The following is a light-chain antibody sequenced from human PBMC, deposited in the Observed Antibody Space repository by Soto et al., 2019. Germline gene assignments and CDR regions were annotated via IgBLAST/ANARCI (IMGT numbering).Light chain of an antibody. Sequence: QSVRTQPPSASGSPGQSVTISCTGTSSDVGCYNYVSWYQQHQSQAPKVIIYDVSKPPSGVPDRFSGSKSGSTASLTLSGLQAEDEADYYCSSYAVTNIFVFGTGTKVTVL. CDR2: DVS. J-gene: IGLJ1*01. V-gene: IGLV2-8*01. CDR3: SSYAVTNIFV. CDR1: SSDVGCYNY.